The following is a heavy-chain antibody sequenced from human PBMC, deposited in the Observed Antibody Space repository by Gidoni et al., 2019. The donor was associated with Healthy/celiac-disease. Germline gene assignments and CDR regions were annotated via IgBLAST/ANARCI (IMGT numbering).Heavy chain of an antibody. CDR2: IKSKTDGVTT. Sequence: EVQLVESGGGLVKPGGSLRLSCAASGFNFSNAWMSWVRQAPGKGLEWVGRIKSKTDGVTTDYAAPVKGRFTIARDDSKNTLYLQMNSLKTEDTAVYYCTTDRSSSWYSYFDYWGQGTLVTVSS. CDR1: GFNFSNAW. J-gene: IGHJ4*02. CDR3: TTDRSSSWYSYFDY. V-gene: IGHV3-15*01. D-gene: IGHD6-13*01.